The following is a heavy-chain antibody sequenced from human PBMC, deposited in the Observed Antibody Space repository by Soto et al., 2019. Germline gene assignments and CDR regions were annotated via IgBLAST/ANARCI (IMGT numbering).Heavy chain of an antibody. V-gene: IGHV4-30-4*01. Sequence: PSETLSLTCTVSGGSSSSGDYYWSWILQPPGKGLEWIGYIYYSGSTYYNPSLKSRVTISVDTSKNQFSLKLSSVTAADTAVYCCARGGRDFWSGYYKDYWGQGTLVTVSS. CDR1: GGSSSSGDYY. CDR2: IYYSGST. J-gene: IGHJ4*02. D-gene: IGHD3-3*01. CDR3: ARGGRDFWSGYYKDY.